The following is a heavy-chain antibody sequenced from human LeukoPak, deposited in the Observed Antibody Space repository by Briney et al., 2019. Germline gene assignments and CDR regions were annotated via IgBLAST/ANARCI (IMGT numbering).Heavy chain of an antibody. J-gene: IGHJ6*02. CDR3: ARDRITIMLVAPYYHYDGMDV. CDR1: GYTFTGYY. V-gene: IGHV1-2*02. CDR2: INPNSGGT. D-gene: IGHD3-22*01. Sequence: ASVKVSCKASGYTFTGYYMHWVRQAPGQGLEWMGWINPNSGGTNYAQKFQGRVTMTRDTSISTAYMELSRLRSDDTAVYYCARDRITIMLVAPYYHYDGMDVWGQGTTVSVSS.